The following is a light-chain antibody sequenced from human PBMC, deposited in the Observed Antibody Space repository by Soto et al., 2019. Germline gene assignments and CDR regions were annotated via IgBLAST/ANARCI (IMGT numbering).Light chain of an antibody. CDR2: AAS. V-gene: IGKV1-27*01. J-gene: IGKJ4*01. Sequence: EIKKIKAPASLSESVEDRVTITCRASQGISNYLAWYQQKPGKVPKVLIYAASTLQSGVPSRFSAIGSGTDFTLTISSLQPEDVATYYCQKYNRAPLTFGGGTKVDIK. CDR3: QKYNRAPLT. CDR1: QGISNY.